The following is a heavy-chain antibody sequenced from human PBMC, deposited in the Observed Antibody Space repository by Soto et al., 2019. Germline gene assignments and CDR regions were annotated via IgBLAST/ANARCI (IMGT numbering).Heavy chain of an antibody. J-gene: IGHJ3*02. Sequence: SETLSLTCTVSGGSISSSSYYWGWIRQPPGKGLEWIGYIYHSGSTYYNPSLKSRVTISVDRSKNQFSLKLSSVTAADTAVYYCARVGGVTMMGDAFDIWGQGTMVTVSS. V-gene: IGHV4-39*07. CDR1: GGSISSSSYY. CDR2: IYHSGST. CDR3: ARVGGVTMMGDAFDI. D-gene: IGHD3-22*01.